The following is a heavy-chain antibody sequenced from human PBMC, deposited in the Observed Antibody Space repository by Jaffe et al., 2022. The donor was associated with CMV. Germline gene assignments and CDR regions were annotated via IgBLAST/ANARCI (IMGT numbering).Heavy chain of an antibody. V-gene: IGHV3-23*01. CDR1: GFTFSSYA. J-gene: IGHJ3*02. D-gene: IGHD3-22*01. CDR3: AKSMKYYDSSGYLIGDDDAFDI. CDR2: ISGSGGST. Sequence: EVQLLESGGGLVQPGGSLRLSCAASGFTFSSYAMSWVRQAPGKGLEWVSAISGSGGSTYYADSVKGRFTISRDNSKNTLYLQMNSLRAEDTAVYYCAKSMKYYDSSGYLIGDDDAFDIWGQGTMVTVSS.